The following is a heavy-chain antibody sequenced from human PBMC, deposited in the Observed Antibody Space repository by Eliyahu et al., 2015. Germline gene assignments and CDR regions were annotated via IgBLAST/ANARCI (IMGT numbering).Heavy chain of an antibody. CDR3: ARPDLGYCSGGSCYSHY. J-gene: IGHJ4*02. Sequence: EVQLVESGGGLVQPGGSLRLSCAASGFSFXXYWMTWVRQAPGKGLEWVANIKQDGSEKYYVDSVKGRFTISRDNAKNSLYLQMNSLRAEDTAVYYCARPDLGYCSGGSCYSHYWGQGTLVTVSS. V-gene: IGHV3-7*03. D-gene: IGHD2-15*01. CDR2: IKQDGSEK. CDR1: GFSFXXYW.